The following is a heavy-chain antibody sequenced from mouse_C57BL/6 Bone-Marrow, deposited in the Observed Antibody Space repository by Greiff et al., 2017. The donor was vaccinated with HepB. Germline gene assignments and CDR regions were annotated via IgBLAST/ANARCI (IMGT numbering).Heavy chain of an antibody. CDR2: IDPYDSDT. CDR3: ARNPLLRFYAMDY. J-gene: IGHJ4*01. CDR1: GYTFTSYW. Sequence: VQLQQPGAELVRPGSSVKLSCKASGYTFTSYWMHWVKQRPIQGLEWIGNIDPYDSDTHYNQKFKDKATLTVDKSSSTAYLQLSSLTSEDSAVYYCARNPLLRFYAMDYWGQGTSVTVSS. V-gene: IGHV1-52*01. D-gene: IGHD1-1*01.